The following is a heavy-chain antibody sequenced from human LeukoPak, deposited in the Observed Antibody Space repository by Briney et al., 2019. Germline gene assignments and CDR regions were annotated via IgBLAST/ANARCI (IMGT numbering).Heavy chain of an antibody. CDR1: GFTFASYG. D-gene: IGHD2-15*01. CDR3: ARDAVQAGTPFYFDF. J-gene: IGHJ4*02. Sequence: PGGSLRLSCSASGFTFASYGMNWVRQAPGKGLQWVSYISAGSSNTFYADSVKGRFTISRDDADNSLHLQMNSLSAEDTAVYYCARDAVQAGTPFYFDFWGQGALVTVSS. CDR2: ISAGSSNT. V-gene: IGHV3-48*01.